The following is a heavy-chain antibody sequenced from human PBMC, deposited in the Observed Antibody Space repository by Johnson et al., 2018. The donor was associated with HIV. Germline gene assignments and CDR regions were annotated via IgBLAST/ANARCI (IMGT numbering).Heavy chain of an antibody. J-gene: IGHJ3*02. CDR1: GFTFSSYA. V-gene: IGHV3-33*08. CDR3: VRDDGISGDAFDM. D-gene: IGHD3-10*01. CDR2: MWYDGSNK. Sequence: QVQVLESGGGLVQPGGSLRLSCAASGFTFSSYAMSLVRQAPGKGLEWVAVMWYDGSNKYYADSVKGRFTISRDNAKNSVDLQMNSLRVDDTAVYYCVRDDGISGDAFDMWGQGTMVTVSS.